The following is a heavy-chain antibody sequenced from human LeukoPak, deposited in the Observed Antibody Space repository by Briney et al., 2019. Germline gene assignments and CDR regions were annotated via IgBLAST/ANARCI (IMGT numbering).Heavy chain of an antibody. CDR1: GGTFSCYA. D-gene: IGHD2-15*01. J-gene: IGHJ5*02. CDR3: AIPSDCSGGSCYPPDWFDP. CDR2: IISIFGTA. V-gene: IGHV1-69*13. Sequence: SVKDSCKSSGGTFSCYAFSWVRQAPGQGLDWMGGIISIFGTANYVQKFQGRVTITADESTCADYLELSSLSSEDTAVYYCAIPSDCSGGSCYPPDWFDPWGQGTLVTVSS.